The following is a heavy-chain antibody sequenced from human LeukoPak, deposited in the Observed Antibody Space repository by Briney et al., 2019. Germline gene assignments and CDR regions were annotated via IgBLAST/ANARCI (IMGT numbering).Heavy chain of an antibody. J-gene: IGHJ4*02. D-gene: IGHD1-26*01. CDR3: ARDEHSGSYYV. Sequence: ASVKVSCKASGGTFSSYAISWVRQAPGQGLEWMGRIIPILGIANYAQKFQGRVTITADKSTSTAYMELSSLRSEDTAVYYCARDEHSGSYYVWGQGTLVTVSS. CDR1: GGTFSSYA. CDR2: IIPILGIA. V-gene: IGHV1-69*04.